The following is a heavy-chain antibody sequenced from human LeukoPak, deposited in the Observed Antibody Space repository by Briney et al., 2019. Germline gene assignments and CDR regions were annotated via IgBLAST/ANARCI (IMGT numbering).Heavy chain of an antibody. CDR3: ARGSHSITGTTYYYYYGMDV. D-gene: IGHD1-20*01. Sequence: PGGSLRLSCAASGFTFSSYDMHWVRQATGKGLEWVSAIGTAGDTYYPGSVKGRFTISRENAKNSLYLQMNSLRAGDTAVYYCARGSHSITGTTYYYYYGMDVWGQGTTVTVSS. CDR1: GFTFSSYD. J-gene: IGHJ6*02. V-gene: IGHV3-13*01. CDR2: IGTAGDT.